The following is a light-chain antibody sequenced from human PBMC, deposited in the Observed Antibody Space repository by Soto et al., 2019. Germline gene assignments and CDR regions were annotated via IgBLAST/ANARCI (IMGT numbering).Light chain of an antibody. CDR1: QSISTW. Sequence: DIQMTQSPSTLSASVGDRVTITCRASQSISTWLAWYQQRPGKAPNLLIYKASSLESGVPSRFSGSGSGTEFTLTISSLQPDDFATSYCQQYNSYSPYTFGQGTKLEIK. CDR3: QQYNSYSPYT. CDR2: KAS. J-gene: IGKJ2*01. V-gene: IGKV1-5*03.